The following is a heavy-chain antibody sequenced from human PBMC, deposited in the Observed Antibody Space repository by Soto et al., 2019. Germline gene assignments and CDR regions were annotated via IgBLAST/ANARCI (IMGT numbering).Heavy chain of an antibody. CDR1: GYTFSNYG. Sequence: ASVKVSCKTSGYTFSNYGITWVRQAPGQPLEWLGWISLYSDGTNYAQQFQGRVIIDRDTSASTAYMELSSLRPEDTAVYYCARGGYFDSSNYLAYWGLGTLVTVSS. CDR2: ISLYSDGT. J-gene: IGHJ4*02. V-gene: IGHV1-18*01. D-gene: IGHD3-22*01. CDR3: ARGGYFDSSNYLAY.